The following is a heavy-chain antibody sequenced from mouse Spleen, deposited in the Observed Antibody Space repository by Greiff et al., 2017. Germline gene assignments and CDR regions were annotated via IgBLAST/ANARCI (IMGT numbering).Heavy chain of an antibody. D-gene: IGHD3-3*01. CDR1: GFTFSSFG. CDR3: ARRDVGNYYAMDY. Sequence: DVMLVESGGGLVQPGGSRKLSCAASGFTFSSFGMHWVRQAPEKGLEWVAYISSGSSTIYYADTVKGRFTISRDNPKNTLFLQMTSLRSEDTAMYYCARRDVGNYYAMDYWGQGTSVTVSS. CDR2: ISSGSSTI. J-gene: IGHJ4*01. V-gene: IGHV5-17*02.